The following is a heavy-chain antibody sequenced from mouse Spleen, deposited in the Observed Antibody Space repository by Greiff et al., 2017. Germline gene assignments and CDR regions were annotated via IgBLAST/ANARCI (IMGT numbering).Heavy chain of an antibody. Sequence: EVKVVESGAELVRPGASVKLSCTASGFNIKDDYMHWVKQRPEQGLEWIGWIDPENGDTEYASKFQGKATITADTSSNTAYLQLSSLTSEDTAVYYCTRSGSNFWFAYWGQGTLVTVSA. J-gene: IGHJ3*01. CDR2: IDPENGDT. CDR1: GFNIKDDY. D-gene: IGHD2-5*01. CDR3: TRSGSNFWFAY. V-gene: IGHV14-4*01.